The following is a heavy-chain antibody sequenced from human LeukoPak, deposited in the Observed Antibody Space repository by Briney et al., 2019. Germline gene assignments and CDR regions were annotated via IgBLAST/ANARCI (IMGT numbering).Heavy chain of an antibody. Sequence: PGGSLRLSCAASGFTFSSYAMHWVRQAPGKGLEWVAVISYDGSNKYYADSVKGRFTISRDNAKNTLYLQMNSLRAEDTAVYYCARDVSSTSYYGDYALGYWGQGTLVTVSS. D-gene: IGHD2-2*01. CDR1: GFTFSSYA. CDR3: ARDVSSTSYYGDYALGY. J-gene: IGHJ4*02. CDR2: ISYDGSNK. V-gene: IGHV3-30-3*01.